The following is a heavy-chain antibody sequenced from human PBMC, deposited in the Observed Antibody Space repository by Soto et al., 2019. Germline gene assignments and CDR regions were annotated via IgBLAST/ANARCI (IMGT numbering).Heavy chain of an antibody. D-gene: IGHD3-22*01. Sequence: SETLSLTCTVSGGSVSSCSYYWSWIRQPPGKGLEWIGYIYYSGSTNYNPSLKSRVTISVATSKNQFSLKLSSVTAADTAVYYCARMVMSQTSWFDSWCQGTLVTVSS. V-gene: IGHV4-61*01. CDR2: IYYSGST. CDR3: ARMVMSQTSWFDS. J-gene: IGHJ5*01. CDR1: GGSVSSCSYY.